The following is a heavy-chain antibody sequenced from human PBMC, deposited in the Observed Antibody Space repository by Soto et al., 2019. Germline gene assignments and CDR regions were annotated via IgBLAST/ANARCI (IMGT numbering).Heavy chain of an antibody. V-gene: IGHV1-2*02. Sequence: QVQLVQSGAEVKKPGASVKVSCKASGYTFTGYYMHWVRQAPGQGLEWMGWINPNSGGTNYAQKFQGRVTMTRDTSISTAYMELSRLRSDDTAVYYCARAGAVIAVAGQNWFDPWGQGTLVTVSS. CDR1: GYTFTGYY. D-gene: IGHD6-19*01. CDR2: INPNSGGT. CDR3: ARAGAVIAVAGQNWFDP. J-gene: IGHJ5*02.